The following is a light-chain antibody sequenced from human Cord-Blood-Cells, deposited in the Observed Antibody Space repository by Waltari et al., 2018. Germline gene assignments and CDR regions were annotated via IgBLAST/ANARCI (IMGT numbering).Light chain of an antibody. CDR3: CSYAGSSTYV. CDR1: SSDVGSSNH. CDR2: EGS. V-gene: IGLV2-23*01. Sequence: QSALTQPASVSGSPGQSLTISCPGTSSDVGSSNHLSWYQQHPGKSPKLMIYEGSKRPSGVSNRFSGSKSGNTASLTISGLQAEDEADYYCCSYAGSSTYVFGTGTKVTVL. J-gene: IGLJ1*01.